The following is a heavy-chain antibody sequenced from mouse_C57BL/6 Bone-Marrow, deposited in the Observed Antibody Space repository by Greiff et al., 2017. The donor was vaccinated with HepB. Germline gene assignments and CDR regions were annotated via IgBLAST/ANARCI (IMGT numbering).Heavy chain of an antibody. CDR2: IRNKANGYTT. Sequence: DVQLVESGGGLVQPGGSLSLSCAASGFTFTDYYMSWVRQPPGKALEWLGFIRNKANGYTTEYSASVKGRFTISRDNSQSILYLQMNALRAEDSATYYCARYYDPYYFDYWGQGTTLTVSS. J-gene: IGHJ2*01. V-gene: IGHV7-3*01. D-gene: IGHD2-3*01. CDR3: ARYYDPYYFDY. CDR1: GFTFTDYY.